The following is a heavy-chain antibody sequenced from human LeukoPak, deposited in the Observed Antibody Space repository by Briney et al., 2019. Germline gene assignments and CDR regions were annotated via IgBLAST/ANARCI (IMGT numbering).Heavy chain of an antibody. CDR3: ARAYRQSHDY. CDR1: GGSISSYY. Sequence: TASETLSLTCTVSGGSISSYYWSWIRQPPGKGLEWIGYIYDSGSSNYNPSLKSRVTMSVDTSKNQFSLKLSSVTAADTAVYYCARAYRQSHDYWGQGTLVTVSS. CDR2: IYDSGSS. J-gene: IGHJ4*02. V-gene: IGHV4-59*01. D-gene: IGHD2-21*01.